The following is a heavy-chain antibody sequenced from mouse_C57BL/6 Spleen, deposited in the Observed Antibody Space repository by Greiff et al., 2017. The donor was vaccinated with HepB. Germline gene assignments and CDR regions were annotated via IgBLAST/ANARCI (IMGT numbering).Heavy chain of an antibody. CDR3: AREDYDYDPYYAMDY. Sequence: VKLQESGAELVKPGASVKMSCKASGYTFTSYWITWVKQRPGQGLEWIGDIYPGSGSTNYNEKFKSKATLTVDTSSSTAYMQLSSLTSEDSAAYYCAREDYDYDPYYAMDYWGQGTSVTVSS. D-gene: IGHD2-4*01. CDR1: GYTFTSYW. J-gene: IGHJ4*01. CDR2: IYPGSGST. V-gene: IGHV1-55*01.